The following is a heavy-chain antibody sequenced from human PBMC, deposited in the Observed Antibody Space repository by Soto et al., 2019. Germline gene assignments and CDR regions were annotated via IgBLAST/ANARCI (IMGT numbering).Heavy chain of an antibody. J-gene: IGHJ6*02. Sequence: QVQLVQSGAEVKKPGSSVKVSCKASGGSFNTYAISWMRPAPGQGLEWMGGLIPFFGKPNYPQRLPDRVTVTANESTSTAYMELSSLIADDTAVYYCARGPGGMMINYGMDVWGQGTTVTVSS. D-gene: IGHD3-16*01. CDR3: ARGPGGMMINYGMDV. V-gene: IGHV1-69*12. CDR1: GGSFNTYA. CDR2: LIPFFGKP.